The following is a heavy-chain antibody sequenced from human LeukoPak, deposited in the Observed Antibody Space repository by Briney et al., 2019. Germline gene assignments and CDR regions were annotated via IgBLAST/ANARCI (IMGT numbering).Heavy chain of an antibody. CDR2: ISSSSYI. V-gene: IGHV3-21*01. CDR1: GFTFSSYS. CDR3: ARVSSYSYVTHNAFDI. Sequence: GGSLRLSCAASGFTFSSYSMNWVRQAPGKGLEWVSSISSSSYIYYADSVKGRFTISRDNAKNSLYLQMNSLRAEDTAVYYCARVSSYSYVTHNAFDIWGQGTMVTVSS. J-gene: IGHJ3*02. D-gene: IGHD5-18*01.